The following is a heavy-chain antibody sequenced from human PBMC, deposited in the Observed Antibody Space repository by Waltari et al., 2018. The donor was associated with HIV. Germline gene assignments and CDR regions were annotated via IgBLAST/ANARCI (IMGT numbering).Heavy chain of an antibody. CDR2: IWYDGSNK. D-gene: IGHD6-13*01. CDR3: ARDQTAAARLDAFDM. CDR1: GFTFSSYG. J-gene: IGHJ3*02. Sequence: QVHLVESGGGVVQPGRSLRLSCAASGFTFSSYGMPWVRQAPGKGLEWVAVIWYDGSNKYYADSVKGRFTLSRDNSKSTLYLQMNDLRAEDTAVYYCARDQTAAARLDAFDMWGQGTMVTVSS. V-gene: IGHV3-33*01.